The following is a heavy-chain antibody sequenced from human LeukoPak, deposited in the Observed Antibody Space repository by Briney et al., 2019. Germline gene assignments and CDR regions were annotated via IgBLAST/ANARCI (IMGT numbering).Heavy chain of an antibody. Sequence: GGSLRLSCAASGFTFTSYAMNWVRQAPGKGLEWVSGISGTTSGTYYADSVKGRFTISRDNSKNTLFLQVNSLRAEDTAVYYCAKVRTYFYHGLDVWGQGTTVTVSS. CDR3: AKVRTYFYHGLDV. V-gene: IGHV3-23*01. D-gene: IGHD1-14*01. CDR2: ISGTTSGT. CDR1: GFTFTSYA. J-gene: IGHJ6*02.